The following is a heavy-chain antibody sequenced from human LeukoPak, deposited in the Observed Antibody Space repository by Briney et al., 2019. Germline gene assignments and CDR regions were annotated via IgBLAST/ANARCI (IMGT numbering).Heavy chain of an antibody. CDR3: AKARYNWNHPYAFDI. CDR2: ISGSGGST. V-gene: IGHV3-23*01. CDR1: GFTFSSYA. J-gene: IGHJ3*02. Sequence: GGSLRLSCAASGFTFSSYAMSWVRQAPGKGLGWVSAISGSGGSTYYADSVKGRFTISRDNSKNTLYLQMNSLRAEDTAVYYCAKARYNWNHPYAFDIWGQGTMVTVSS. D-gene: IGHD1-14*01.